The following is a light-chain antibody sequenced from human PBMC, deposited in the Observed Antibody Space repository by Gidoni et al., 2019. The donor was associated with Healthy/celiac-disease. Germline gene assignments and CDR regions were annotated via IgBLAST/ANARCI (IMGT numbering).Light chain of an antibody. J-gene: IGKJ1*01. CDR3: QQYGSSPQT. CDR1: QSVSSSY. Sequence: EIVLTQSPGTLSLSPGERATLSCRASQSVSSSYLAWYQQIPGQAHRLLIYGASSRATGIPDRFSGSGSGTDFTLTIRGLEPEDFSVYYCQQYGSSPQTFGQGTKVEIK. CDR2: GAS. V-gene: IGKV3-20*01.